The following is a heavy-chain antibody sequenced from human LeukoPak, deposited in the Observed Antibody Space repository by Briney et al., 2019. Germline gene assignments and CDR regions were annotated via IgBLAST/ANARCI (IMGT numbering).Heavy chain of an antibody. D-gene: IGHD3-22*01. CDR3: ARDRGYYDSSGYPYYFDY. CDR1: GGTFSSYA. J-gene: IGHJ4*02. Sequence: SVKVSCKASGGTFSSYAISWVRQAPGQGLEWMGGIIPIFGTANYAQKFQGRVTITADESTSTAHMELSSLRSEDTAVYYCARDRGYYDSSGYPYYFDYWGQGTLVTVSS. CDR2: IIPIFGTA. V-gene: IGHV1-69*13.